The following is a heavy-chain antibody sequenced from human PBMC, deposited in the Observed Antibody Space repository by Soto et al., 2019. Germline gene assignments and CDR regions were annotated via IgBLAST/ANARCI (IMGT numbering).Heavy chain of an antibody. CDR2: FDPEDCET. J-gene: IGHJ5*02. D-gene: IGHD2-15*01. CDR1: GYTLTELS. Sequence: GASVKVSCKVSGYTLTELSMHWVRQAPGKGLEWMGGFDPEDCETIYAQKFQGRVTMTEDTSTDTAYMELSSLRSEDTAVYYCATARPYCSGGSCYPNWFDPWGQGTLVTVSS. CDR3: ATARPYCSGGSCYPNWFDP. V-gene: IGHV1-24*01.